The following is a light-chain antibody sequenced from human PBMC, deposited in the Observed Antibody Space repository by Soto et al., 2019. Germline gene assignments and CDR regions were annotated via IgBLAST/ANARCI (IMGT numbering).Light chain of an antibody. CDR2: GAS. J-gene: IGKJ2*01. V-gene: IGKV3-20*01. CDR3: QQYGSSPYT. CDR1: QSVNNNY. Sequence: EIVLTQSPGTLSLSPGERATLSCRASQSVNNNYLAWYQQKPGQAPRLLIYGASSGATGIPDRFSGSWSGTDFTLTISRLEPEDFAVYYCQQYGSSPYTFGQGTKLEIK.